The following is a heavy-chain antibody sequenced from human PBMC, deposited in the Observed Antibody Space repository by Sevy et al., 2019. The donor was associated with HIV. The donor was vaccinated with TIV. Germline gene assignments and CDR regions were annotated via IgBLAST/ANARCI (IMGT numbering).Heavy chain of an antibody. CDR1: GFTFSRYT. CDR3: ARDGCCSSTSYHLYFDY. J-gene: IGHJ4*02. V-gene: IGHV3-21*01. CDR2: ISSSSSYI. Sequence: GGSLRLSCAASGFTFSRYTMNWVRQAPGKGLEWVSSISSSSSYIYYADSVKGRFTISRDNAKNSLYLQMNSLRAEDTAVYYCARDGCCSSTSYHLYFDYWGQGTLVTVSS. D-gene: IGHD2-2*01.